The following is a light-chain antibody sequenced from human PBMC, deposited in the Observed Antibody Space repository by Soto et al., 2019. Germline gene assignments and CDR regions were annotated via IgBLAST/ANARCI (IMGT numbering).Light chain of an antibody. Sequence: DIQMTQSPSTLSASVEDRVTITCRASQSISAWLAWYQQKPGKAPKLLVYKASTLETGVPARFSGSGSGPEVTRTFSSLQPDDVATYYCHRYHKFPYTFGQGTKLEIK. CDR1: QSISAW. CDR2: KAS. V-gene: IGKV1-5*03. CDR3: HRYHKFPYT. J-gene: IGKJ2*01.